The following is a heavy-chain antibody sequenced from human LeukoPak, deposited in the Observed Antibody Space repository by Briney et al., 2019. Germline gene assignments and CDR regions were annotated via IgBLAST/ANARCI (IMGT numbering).Heavy chain of an antibody. CDR3: AKATVGGGWRFDY. V-gene: IGHV3-30*02. D-gene: IGHD2-21*01. CDR1: KFTFNTYG. CDR2: IRYDGSDK. J-gene: IGHJ4*02. Sequence: GGSLRLSCAASKFTFNTYGMHWVRQAPGKGLEWVAFIRYDGSDKYYADSVKGRFTISRDNSKNTLYLQMNSLRAEDTAVYYCAKATVGGGWRFDYWGQGTLVTVSS.